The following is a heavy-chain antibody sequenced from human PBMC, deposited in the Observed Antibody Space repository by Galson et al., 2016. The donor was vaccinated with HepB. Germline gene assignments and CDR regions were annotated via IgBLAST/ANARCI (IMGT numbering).Heavy chain of an antibody. CDR2: TVSGSDTL. V-gene: IGHV3-48*02. D-gene: IGHD1-1*01. Sequence: SLRLSCAASGFIFSRYSMNWVRQAPGKGLEWVSYTVSGSDTLYYADSVKGRFTISRDNAKNSLYLQMIGLRDEDTAVYYCARAPWELEELEYYYGMDVWGQGTTVTVSS. J-gene: IGHJ6*02. CDR3: ARAPWELEELEYYYGMDV. CDR1: GFIFSRYS.